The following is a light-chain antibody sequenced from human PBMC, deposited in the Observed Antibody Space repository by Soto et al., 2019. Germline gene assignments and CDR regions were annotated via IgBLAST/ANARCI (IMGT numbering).Light chain of an antibody. Sequence: EVVMTQSPATLSLSPGDRATLSCRASQSVSSYLAWYQRKPGQAPRLLIYDASNMAPGIPARFSGSGSGTDFTLTISSLEPEDFGVYYCQQRYNWPRVTFGGGTKVEIK. J-gene: IGKJ4*01. CDR3: QQRYNWPRVT. CDR2: DAS. CDR1: QSVSSY. V-gene: IGKV3-11*01.